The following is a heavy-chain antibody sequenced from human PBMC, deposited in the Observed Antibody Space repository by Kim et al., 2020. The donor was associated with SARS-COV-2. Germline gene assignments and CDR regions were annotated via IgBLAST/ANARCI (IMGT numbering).Heavy chain of an antibody. CDR2: INPNSGGT. J-gene: IGHJ6*02. V-gene: IGHV1-2*02. D-gene: IGHD5-18*01. CDR3: ASPDTAMVPYYYYGMDV. Sequence: ASVKVSCKASGYTFTGYYMHWVRQAPGQGLEWMGWINPNSGGTNYAQKFQGRVTMTRDTSISTAYMELSRLRSDDTAVYYCASPDTAMVPYYYYGMDVWGQGTTVTVSS. CDR1: GYTFTGYY.